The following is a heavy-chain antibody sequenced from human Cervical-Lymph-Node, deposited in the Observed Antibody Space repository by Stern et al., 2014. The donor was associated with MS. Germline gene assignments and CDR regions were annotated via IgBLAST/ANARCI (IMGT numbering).Heavy chain of an antibody. CDR2: IFPGGSDI. V-gene: IGHV5-51*01. J-gene: IGHJ4*02. Sequence: EVQLVESGPEVKRPGESLKISCQASGYTFTSYWIGWVRQMPGKGLEWIAIIFPGGSDIRYSPSFQGQVTISADKSSSTAYLQWNNLKGSDTAIYYCARQRYFDYWGQGTLVTVSS. CDR1: GYTFTSYW. CDR3: ARQRYFDY.